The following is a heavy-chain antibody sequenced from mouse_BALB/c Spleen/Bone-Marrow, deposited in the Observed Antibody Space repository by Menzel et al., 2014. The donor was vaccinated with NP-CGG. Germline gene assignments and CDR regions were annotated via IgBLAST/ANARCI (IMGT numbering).Heavy chain of an antibody. CDR3: AGSTMISAWFAY. J-gene: IGHJ3*01. CDR2: IDPFNGGT. CDR1: GYSFTSYY. Sequence: EVQLQQSGPELMKPVASVKISCKASGYSFTSYYMHWVKQSHGKSLEWIGYIDPFNGGTSYNQKFKGKATLTVDKSSSTAYMHLSSLTSEDSAVYYCAGSTMISAWFAYWGQGTLVTVSA. D-gene: IGHD2-4*01. V-gene: IGHV1S135*01.